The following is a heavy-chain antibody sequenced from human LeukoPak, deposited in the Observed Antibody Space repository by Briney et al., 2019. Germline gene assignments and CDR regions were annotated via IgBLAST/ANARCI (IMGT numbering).Heavy chain of an antibody. CDR1: GGSISSSSYY. CDR2: IYYSGST. J-gene: IGHJ4*02. D-gene: IGHD3-22*01. V-gene: IGHV4-39*07. Sequence: PSETLSLTCTVSGGSISSSSYYWGWIRQPPGKGLEWIGSIYYSGSTYYNPSLKSRVTISVDTSKNQFSLKLSSVTAADTAVYYCARGYYYDSSGYYYFDYWGQGTLVTVSS. CDR3: ARGYYYDSSGYYYFDY.